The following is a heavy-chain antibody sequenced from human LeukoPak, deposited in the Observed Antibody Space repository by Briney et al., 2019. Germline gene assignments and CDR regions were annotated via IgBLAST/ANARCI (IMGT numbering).Heavy chain of an antibody. J-gene: IGHJ5*02. V-gene: IGHV3-74*01. Sequence: GGSLRLSCAASGFTFSNFWMRCVRPAPGEGLVWVSRINGDVTTTDYADSVKGRFAISRDNAKNTLYLQMNSLRAEDTAVYYCARESTSITTFGFDLWGQGTLVTVSS. D-gene: IGHD4-11*01. CDR2: INGDVTTT. CDR3: ARESTSITTFGFDL. CDR1: GFTFSNFW.